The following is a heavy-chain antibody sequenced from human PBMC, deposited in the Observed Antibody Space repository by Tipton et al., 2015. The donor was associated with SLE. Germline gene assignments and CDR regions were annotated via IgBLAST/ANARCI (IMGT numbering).Heavy chain of an antibody. CDR3: ASDYGESLFEY. Sequence: TLSLTCTVSGGSISGSSYYWGWIRQPPGKGLEWIGSIYYSGSTYYHPSLKSRVTISVDTSKNQFSLKLSSVTAADTAVYFCASDYGESLFEYWGQGAQVTVS. CDR2: IYYSGST. D-gene: IGHD4-17*01. V-gene: IGHV4-39*07. CDR1: GGSISGSSYY. J-gene: IGHJ4*02.